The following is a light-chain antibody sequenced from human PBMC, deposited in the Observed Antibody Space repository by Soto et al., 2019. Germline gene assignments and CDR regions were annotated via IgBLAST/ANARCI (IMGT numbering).Light chain of an antibody. Sequence: QSVLTQPPSASGTSGQRVAISCSGSSSNIGSNTVNWYQQLPGTAPKLLIYTDNRRPSGVPDRFSGSKSGTSASLAISGLQSEDEADYHCAAWDDSLNGWVFGGGTKLTVL. CDR3: AAWDDSLNGWV. CDR1: SSNIGSNT. V-gene: IGLV1-44*01. J-gene: IGLJ3*02. CDR2: TDN.